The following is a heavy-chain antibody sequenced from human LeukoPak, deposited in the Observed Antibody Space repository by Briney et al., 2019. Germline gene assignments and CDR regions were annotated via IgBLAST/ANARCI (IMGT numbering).Heavy chain of an antibody. J-gene: IGHJ3*02. V-gene: IGHV4-59*01. CDR3: ARGGDILTGPDALDI. Sequence: SETLSLTCTVSGGSISSYYWSWVRQPPGQGLEWIGYIYYSGSTNYNPSLKSRVTISVDTSKNQFSLKLSSVTAADTAVYYCARGGDILTGPDALDIWGQGTMVTVPS. D-gene: IGHD3-9*01. CDR2: IYYSGST. CDR1: GGSISSYY.